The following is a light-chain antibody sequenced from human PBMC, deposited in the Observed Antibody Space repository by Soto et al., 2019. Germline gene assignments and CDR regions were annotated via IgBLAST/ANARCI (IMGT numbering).Light chain of an antibody. CDR2: GAS. J-gene: IGKJ4*01. Sequence: EIVLTQSPGTLSLSPGERATLSCRASQTISDTFLAWYQQKPGQAPRLLIYGASSRATDIPDRFSGTGSGTDVTLTIDRLEPEDCAVYYCQQFGVSPTFGGGTKVEIK. V-gene: IGKV3-20*01. CDR3: QQFGVSPT. CDR1: QTISDTF.